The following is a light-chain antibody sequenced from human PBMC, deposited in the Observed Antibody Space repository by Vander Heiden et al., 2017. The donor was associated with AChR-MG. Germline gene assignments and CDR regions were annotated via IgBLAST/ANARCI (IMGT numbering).Light chain of an antibody. V-gene: IGLV3-21*04. Sequence: SYVLTQPPSVSVAPGKTARITCGGNNIGSKSVHWYQQKPGQAPVLVSYYDSDRPSGIPERFSGSNSGNTATLTISRVEAGDEADYYGQVWDSSSDPRWVFGGGTELTVL. J-gene: IGLJ3*02. CDR3: QVWDSSSDPRWV. CDR1: NIGSKS. CDR2: YDS.